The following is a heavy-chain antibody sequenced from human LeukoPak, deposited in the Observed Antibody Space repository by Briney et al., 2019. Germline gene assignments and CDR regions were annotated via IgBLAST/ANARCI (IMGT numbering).Heavy chain of an antibody. Sequence: GGSLRLSCAASGFTFSSYAMHWVRQAPGKGLEWLAFIKYDGSRTDYEDSVQGRFTVSRDNSKNTLYLEMNSLRAEDTAIYYCVKDTIFTVDPFDYWGQGTLVTVSS. CDR2: IKYDGSRT. V-gene: IGHV3-30*04. D-gene: IGHD3-3*01. CDR3: VKDTIFTVDPFDY. J-gene: IGHJ4*02. CDR1: GFTFSSYA.